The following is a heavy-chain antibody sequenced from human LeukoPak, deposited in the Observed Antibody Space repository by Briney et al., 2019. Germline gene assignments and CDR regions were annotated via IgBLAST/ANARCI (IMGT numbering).Heavy chain of an antibody. CDR3: ARGLSAHCFDP. J-gene: IGHJ5*02. CDR1: GSSFGPYS. CDR2: TNHRGDA. Sequence: SETLPHTCDVSGSSFGPYSWSWIRQSPVKGLEWIGETNHRGDASYNPSLKSRVTVSVDTSKNQFSLRLTSVTAADTAVYYCARGLSAHCFDPWGQGTLVTVSS. V-gene: IGHV4-34*01.